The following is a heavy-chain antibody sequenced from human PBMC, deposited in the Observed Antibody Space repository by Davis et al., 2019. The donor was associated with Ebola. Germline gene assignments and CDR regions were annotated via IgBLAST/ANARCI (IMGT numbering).Heavy chain of an antibody. CDR3: ARDLGGIAPFNWFDP. D-gene: IGHD6-13*01. Sequence: SVKVSCKASGGTFSSYAISWVRQAPGQGLEWMGGIIPIFGTANYAQKFQGRVTITADKSTSIAYMELSSLRSEDTAVYYCARDLGGIAPFNWFDPWGQGTLVTVSS. CDR2: IIPIFGTA. V-gene: IGHV1-69*06. CDR1: GGTFSSYA. J-gene: IGHJ5*02.